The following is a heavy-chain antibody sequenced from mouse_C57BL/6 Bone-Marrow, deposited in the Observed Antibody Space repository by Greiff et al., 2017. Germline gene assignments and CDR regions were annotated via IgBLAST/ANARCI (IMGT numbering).Heavy chain of an antibody. J-gene: IGHJ2*01. CDR3: TRRGLRGY. CDR2: IDPETGGT. Sequence: QVHVKQSGAELVRPGASVTLSCKASGYTFTDYEMHWVKQTPVHGLEWIGAIDPETGGTAYNQKFKGKDILTADKSSSTAYMELRSLTSEDSAVYYCTRRGLRGYWGQGTTLTVSS. V-gene: IGHV1-15*01. CDR1: GYTFTDYE. D-gene: IGHD1-1*01.